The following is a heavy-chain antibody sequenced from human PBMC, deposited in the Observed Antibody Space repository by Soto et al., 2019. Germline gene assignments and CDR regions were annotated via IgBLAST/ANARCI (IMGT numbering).Heavy chain of an antibody. CDR3: ARVPGYGGNSWFDP. V-gene: IGHV3-48*03. CDR1: GFTFIRYE. J-gene: IGHJ5*02. CDR2: ISSSGSTI. Sequence: GGSLRLSCAASGFTFIRYEMNWGRQAPGKGLEWVSYISSSGSTIYYADSVKGRFTISRDNAKNSLYLQMNSLRAEDTAVYYCARVPGYGGNSWFDPWGQGTLVTVSS. D-gene: IGHD2-21*02.